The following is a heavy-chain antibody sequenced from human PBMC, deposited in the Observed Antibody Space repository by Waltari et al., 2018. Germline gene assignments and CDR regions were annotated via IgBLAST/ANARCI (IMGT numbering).Heavy chain of an antibody. CDR3: ARVRSSNWYAFDS. CDR2: IYTSGST. V-gene: IGHV4-4*07. Sequence: QVQLQESGPGLVKPSETLSLTCTVSGGSISSYYWSWIRQPAGKGLEWIGRIYTSGSTNYNPSVKSRVTMSVGTSKNQFSLKLSSVTAADTAVYYCARVRSSNWYAFDSWGQGTMVTVSS. J-gene: IGHJ3*02. CDR1: GGSISSYY. D-gene: IGHD6-13*01.